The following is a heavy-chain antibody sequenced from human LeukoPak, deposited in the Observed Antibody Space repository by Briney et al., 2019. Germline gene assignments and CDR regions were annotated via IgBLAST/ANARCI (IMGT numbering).Heavy chain of an antibody. Sequence: GGSLRLSCVASGFNFIDYDMHWVRQVIGKGLEWVSAIGIRGDTHYSGSVKGRFTISRENAESSLYLQMNSLRTEDTAVYYCARGGIQVSGIDEFDYWGQGTLVTVSS. J-gene: IGHJ4*02. CDR3: ARGGIQVSGIDEFDY. V-gene: IGHV3-13*01. D-gene: IGHD6-19*01. CDR2: IGIRGDT. CDR1: GFNFIDYD.